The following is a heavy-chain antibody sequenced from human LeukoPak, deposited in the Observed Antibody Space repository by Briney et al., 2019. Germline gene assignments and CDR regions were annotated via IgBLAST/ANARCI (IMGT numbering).Heavy chain of an antibody. J-gene: IGHJ6*02. V-gene: IGHV1-69*13. CDR1: GGTFSIYA. CDR2: IIPIFGTA. D-gene: IGHD3-10*01. CDR3: ARDYYGSGSPHYGMDI. Sequence: ASVKVSCKASGGTFSIYAISWVRQAPGQGLEWMGGIIPIFGTANYAQKFQGRVTITADESTSTAYMELSSLRSEDTAVYYCARDYYGSGSPHYGMDIWGQGTTVTVSS.